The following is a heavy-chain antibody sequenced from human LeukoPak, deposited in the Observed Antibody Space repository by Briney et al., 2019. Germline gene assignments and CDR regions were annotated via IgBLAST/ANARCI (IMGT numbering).Heavy chain of an antibody. CDR1: GFTFSSYG. CDR2: ISGSGGST. D-gene: IGHD6-13*01. V-gene: IGHV3-23*01. Sequence: PGGSLRLSCAASGFTFSSYGMSWVRQAPGKGLEWVSAISGSGGSTYYADSVKGRFTISRDNSKNTLYLQMNSLRAEDTAVYYCAKRDAYSSSRYGEDVDYFDYWGQGTLVTVSS. J-gene: IGHJ4*02. CDR3: AKRDAYSSSRYGEDVDYFDY.